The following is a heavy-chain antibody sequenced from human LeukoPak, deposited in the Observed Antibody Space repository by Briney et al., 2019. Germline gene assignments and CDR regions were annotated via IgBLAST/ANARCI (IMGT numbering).Heavy chain of an antibody. CDR3: AVATIKDYFDY. J-gene: IGHJ4*02. D-gene: IGHD5-24*01. CDR1: GFTFSSYE. Sequence: GSLRLSCAASGFTFSSYEMNWVRQAPGKGLEWVSYISSSGSTIYYADSVKGRFTISRDNAKNSLNLQMNSLRAEDTAVYYCAVATIKDYFDYWGQGTLVTVSS. CDR2: ISSSGSTI. V-gene: IGHV3-48*03.